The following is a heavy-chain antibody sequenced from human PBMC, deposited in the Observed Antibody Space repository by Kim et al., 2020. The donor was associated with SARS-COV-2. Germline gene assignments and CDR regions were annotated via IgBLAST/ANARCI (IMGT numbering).Heavy chain of an antibody. D-gene: IGHD5-12*01. CDR1: GGSISSYY. CDR3: ARDPRGWLQPTAYWYFDL. J-gene: IGHJ2*01. Sequence: SETLSLTCTVSGGSISSYYWSWIRHPPGKGLEWIGYIYYSGSTNYNPSLKSRVTISVDTSKNQFSLKLSSVTAADTAVYYCARDPRGWLQPTAYWYFDLWGRGNLVTVSS. CDR2: IYYSGST. V-gene: IGHV4-59*01.